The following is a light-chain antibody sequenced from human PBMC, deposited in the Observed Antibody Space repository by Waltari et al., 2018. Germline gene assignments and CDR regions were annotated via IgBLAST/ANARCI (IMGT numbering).Light chain of an antibody. CDR2: AAS. J-gene: IGKJ1*01. V-gene: IGKV1-27*01. CDR1: QDIGNF. Sequence: DIQMTQSQSSLSASIGDRVTITCRARQDIGNFLAWYQQIPGKVPRVLIYAASSLQSGVPSRFSGSGSGTDFTLTISGLQPEDVATYYCQKYNTAPPTFGPGTRVEMK. CDR3: QKYNTAPPT.